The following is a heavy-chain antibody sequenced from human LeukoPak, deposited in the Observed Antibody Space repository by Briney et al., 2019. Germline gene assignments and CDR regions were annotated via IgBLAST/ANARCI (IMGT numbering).Heavy chain of an antibody. CDR2: ISGSGGST. CDR1: GFTFSSYA. J-gene: IGHJ4*02. D-gene: IGHD2-8*02. Sequence: GGSLRLSCAASGFTFSSYAMSWVRQAPGKGLEWVSAISGSGGSTYYADSVKGRFTISRDNFKNTLYLRMNSLRAETTPAYYSAKGAAWWLYYFDSWGQGTLVTVSS. CDR3: AKGAAWWLYYFDS. V-gene: IGHV3-23*01.